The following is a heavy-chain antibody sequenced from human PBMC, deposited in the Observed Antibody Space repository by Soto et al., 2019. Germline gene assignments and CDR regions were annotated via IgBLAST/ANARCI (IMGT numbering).Heavy chain of an antibody. D-gene: IGHD7-27*01. CDR3: ARLTGDPPNWYFDL. Sequence: GGSLRLSCAASGFTFSSYDMHWVRQATGKGLEWVSAIGTAGDPYYPGSVKGRFTISRENAKNSLYLQMNSLRAGDTAVYYCARLTGDPPNWYFDLWGRGTLVTVSS. V-gene: IGHV3-13*05. J-gene: IGHJ2*01. CDR1: GFTFSSYD. CDR2: IGTAGDP.